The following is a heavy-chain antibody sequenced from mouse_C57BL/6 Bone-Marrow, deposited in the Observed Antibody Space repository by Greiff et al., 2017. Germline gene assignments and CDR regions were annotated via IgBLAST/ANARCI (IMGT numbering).Heavy chain of an antibody. V-gene: IGHV1-81*01. D-gene: IGHD2-5*01. Sequence: QVQLQQSGAELARPGASVKLSCKASGYTFTSYGISWVKQRTGQGLEWIGEIYPRSGNTYYNEKFKGKATLTADKSSSTAYMELRSLTSEDSAVYVCASGGYSNYGYFDVWGTGTTVTVSS. CDR2: IYPRSGNT. J-gene: IGHJ1*03. CDR1: GYTFTSYG. CDR3: ASGGYSNYGYFDV.